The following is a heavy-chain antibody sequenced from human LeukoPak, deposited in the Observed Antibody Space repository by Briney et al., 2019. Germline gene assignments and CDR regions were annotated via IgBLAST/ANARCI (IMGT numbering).Heavy chain of an antibody. J-gene: IGHJ4*02. D-gene: IGHD4-17*01. CDR3: AKGGSTVTTEDVVDY. CDR2: ISGGGGIT. CDR1: GFTFSSYS. V-gene: IGHV3-23*01. Sequence: GGSLRLSCAASGFTFSSYSMNWVRQAPGKGLEWVSVISGGGGITNYADSVKGRFTISRDNSNNTLSLQMNSLRVEDTAVYYCAKGGSTVTTEDVVDYWGQGTLVTVSS.